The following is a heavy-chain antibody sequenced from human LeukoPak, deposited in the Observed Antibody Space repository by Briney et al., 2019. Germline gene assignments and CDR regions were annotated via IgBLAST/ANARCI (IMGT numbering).Heavy chain of an antibody. Sequence: PGGSLRLSCAASGFTFSSYEMNWVRQAPGKGLEWVSYISSSGSTIYYADSVKGRFTISRDNAKNSLYLQMNSLRAEDTAVYYCARDTGYSSSWYVWELGYWGQGTLVTVSS. J-gene: IGHJ4*02. CDR2: ISSSGSTI. CDR1: GFTFSSYE. V-gene: IGHV3-48*03. CDR3: ARDTGYSSSWYVWELGY. D-gene: IGHD6-13*01.